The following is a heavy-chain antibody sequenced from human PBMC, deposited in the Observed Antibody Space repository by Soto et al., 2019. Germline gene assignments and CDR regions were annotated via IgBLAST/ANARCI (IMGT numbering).Heavy chain of an antibody. CDR2: IYSGGST. CDR1: GFTVSNNY. V-gene: IGHV3-66*01. Sequence: EVQLVESGGGLVQPGGSLRLSCAASGFTVSNNYINWVRQAPGKGLEWVSVIYSGGSTYYADSVKGRFTISRDNSKNTLYLQMNSLRAEDTAVYYCARGGPPTSNWLDPWGQGTLVTVSS. D-gene: IGHD1-26*01. J-gene: IGHJ5*02. CDR3: ARGGPPTSNWLDP.